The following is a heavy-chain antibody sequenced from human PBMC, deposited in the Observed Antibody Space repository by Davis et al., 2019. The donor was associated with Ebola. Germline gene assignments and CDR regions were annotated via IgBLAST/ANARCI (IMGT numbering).Heavy chain of an antibody. J-gene: IGHJ6*02. CDR3: VKDQGYCTNGVCYGDMDV. V-gene: IGHV3-64D*06. CDR1: GFAFTSYG. CDR2: ISSNGGST. D-gene: IGHD2-8*01. Sequence: GESLKISCAASGFAFTSYGMHWVRQAPGKGLEYVSAISSNGGSTYYADSVKGRFTISRDNSKNTLYLQMSSLRAEDTAVYYCVKDQGYCTNGVCYGDMDVWGQGTTVTVSS.